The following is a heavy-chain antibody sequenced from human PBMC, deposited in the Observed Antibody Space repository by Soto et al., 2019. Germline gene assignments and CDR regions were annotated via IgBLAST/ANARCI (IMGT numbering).Heavy chain of an antibody. Sequence: AFQMHCLPKSVAWGSGADFDWRRILQSPGKGLEWIGYIFYSGITKYNPSLDSRVTISVDTSKNQFSLNLTSVTAADTAVYYCARFGTAAAGMALWFDPWGQGTLVTSPQ. D-gene: IGHD6-13*01. V-gene: IGHV4-59*02. CDR3: ARFGTAAAGMALWFDP. CDR1: WGSGADFD. J-gene: IGHJ5*02. CDR2: IFYSGIT.